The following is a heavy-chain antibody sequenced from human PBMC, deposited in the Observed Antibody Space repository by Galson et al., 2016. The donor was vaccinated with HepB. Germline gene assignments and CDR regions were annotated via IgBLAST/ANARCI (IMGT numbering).Heavy chain of an antibody. J-gene: IGHJ6*02. V-gene: IGHV3-30-3*01. CDR2: ISYDGSSK. CDR1: GFTLNSYA. CDR3: AKVIGRDAYYYGMDV. D-gene: IGHD2/OR15-2a*01. Sequence: LRLSCAASGFTLNSYAMHWVRRAPGKGLEWVAVISYDGSSKYYADSVKGRFTISRDNSKNTLYLQMNGLRAEDTAVYYCAKVIGRDAYYYGMDVWGQGTTVTVSS.